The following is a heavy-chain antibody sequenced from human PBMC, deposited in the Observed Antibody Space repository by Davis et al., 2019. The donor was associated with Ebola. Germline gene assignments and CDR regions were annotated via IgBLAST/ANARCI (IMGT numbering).Heavy chain of an antibody. V-gene: IGHV4-39*01. Sequence: SETLSLTCTVSGGSTSRSIYHWGCIRQPPGKGLEWIGSIYYSGSTYYNPSLKSRVTISVDTSKNQFSLKLSSVTAADTAVYYCARRVWGSSRARDDWFDPWGQGTLVTVSS. J-gene: IGHJ5*02. CDR3: ARRVWGSSRARDDWFDP. D-gene: IGHD6-13*01. CDR1: GGSTSRSIYH. CDR2: IYYSGST.